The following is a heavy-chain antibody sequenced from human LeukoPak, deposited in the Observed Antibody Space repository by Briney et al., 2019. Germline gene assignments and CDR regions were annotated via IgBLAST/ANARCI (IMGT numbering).Heavy chain of an antibody. Sequence: ASVKVSCKASGGTFSSYAISWVRQAPGQGLEWMGRIIPILGIANYAQKFQGRVTITADKSTSTAYMELSSLRSEDTAVYYCARVYGLDNWNDVLAAFDIWGQGTMVTVSS. J-gene: IGHJ3*02. D-gene: IGHD1-1*01. CDR1: GGTFSSYA. CDR3: ARVYGLDNWNDVLAAFDI. V-gene: IGHV1-69*04. CDR2: IIPILGIA.